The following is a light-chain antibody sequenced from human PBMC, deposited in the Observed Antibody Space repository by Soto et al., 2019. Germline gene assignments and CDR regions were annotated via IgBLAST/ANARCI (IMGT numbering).Light chain of an antibody. J-gene: IGLJ1*01. V-gene: IGLV2-14*01. CDR3: SSYTTSNTRQIV. CDR1: SSDVGGYNY. CDR2: DVS. Sequence: QSALTQPASVSGSPGQSITISCTGTSSDVGGYNYVSWYQQHPGKATKFIIYDVSNRPSGVSNHFSGSKSGNTASLTISGLQAEDEADYYCSSYTTSNTRQIVFGTGTKVTVL.